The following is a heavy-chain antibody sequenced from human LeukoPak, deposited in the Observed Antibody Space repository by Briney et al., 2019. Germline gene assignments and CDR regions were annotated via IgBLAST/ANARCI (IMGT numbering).Heavy chain of an antibody. V-gene: IGHV1-2*02. Sequence: ASVKVSCKPSGYTFTGYYMHWVRQAPGPGLEWMGWINPNSGGTNYAQKFQGRVTMTTDTSTSTAYMELRSLRSDYTAIYYCATAVVVIAIRWFGRWGQGTLVTVSS. CDR3: ATAVVVIAIRWFGR. CDR1: GYTFTGYY. J-gene: IGHJ5*02. D-gene: IGHD2-21*01. CDR2: INPNSGGT.